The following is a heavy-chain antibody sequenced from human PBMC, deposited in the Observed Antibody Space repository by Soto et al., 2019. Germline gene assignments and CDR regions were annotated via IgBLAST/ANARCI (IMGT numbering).Heavy chain of an antibody. D-gene: IGHD6-6*01. V-gene: IGHV1-69*01. Sequence: QVQLVQSGAEVKKPGSSVKVSCKASGGTFSSYAISWVRQAPGQGLEWMGGIIPIFGTANYAQKFQGRVTITADESTSTAYMELNSLRAEDTAVYYCARSDSSSPPPYYFDYWGQGTLVTVSS. CDR3: ARSDSSSPPPYYFDY. J-gene: IGHJ4*02. CDR2: IIPIFGTA. CDR1: GGTFSSYA.